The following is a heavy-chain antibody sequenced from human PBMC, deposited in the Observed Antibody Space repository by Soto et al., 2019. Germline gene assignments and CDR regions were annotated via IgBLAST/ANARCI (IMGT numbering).Heavy chain of an antibody. CDR3: ATGGYCSGGSCYVLGY. CDR1: GGSFSGYY. Sequence: SETLSLTCAVYGGSFSGYYWSWIRQPPGKGLEWIGEINHSGSTNYNPSLKSRVTISVDTSKNQFSLKLNSVTAADTAVYYCATGGYCSGGSCYVLGYWGQGTLVTVSS. V-gene: IGHV4-34*01. D-gene: IGHD2-15*01. CDR2: INHSGST. J-gene: IGHJ4*02.